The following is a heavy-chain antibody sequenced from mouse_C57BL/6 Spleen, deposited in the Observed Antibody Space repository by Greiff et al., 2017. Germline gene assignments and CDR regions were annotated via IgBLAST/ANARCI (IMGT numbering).Heavy chain of an antibody. J-gene: IGHJ1*03. Sequence: QVQLQQSGAELVRPGTSVKVSCKASGYAFTNYLIEWVKQRPGQGLEWIGVINPGSGGTNYNEKFKGKATLTADKSSSTAYMQLSSLTSEDSAVYFCARGKDYGPSGFDVWGTGTTVTVSS. V-gene: IGHV1-54*01. CDR2: INPGSGGT. D-gene: IGHD1-2*01. CDR1: GYAFTNYL. CDR3: ARGKDYGPSGFDV.